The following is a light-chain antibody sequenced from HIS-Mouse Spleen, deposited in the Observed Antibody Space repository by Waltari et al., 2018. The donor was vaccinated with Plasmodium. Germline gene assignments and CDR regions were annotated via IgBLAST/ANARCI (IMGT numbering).Light chain of an antibody. V-gene: IGLV3-1*01. CDR1: KLGDKY. CDR2: QDS. Sequence: SYELTQPPSVSVSPGQTASITCSGDKLGDKYACWYQQKPGPSTVLVIYQDSKRPSGIPERFSGSNSGNTATLTISGTQAMDEADYYCQAWDSSTVVFGGGTKLTVL. CDR3: QAWDSSTVV. J-gene: IGLJ2*01.